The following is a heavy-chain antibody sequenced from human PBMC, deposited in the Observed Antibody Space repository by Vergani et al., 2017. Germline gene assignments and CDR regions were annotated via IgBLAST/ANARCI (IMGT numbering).Heavy chain of an antibody. J-gene: IGHJ5*02. CDR1: GFSFPGYA. D-gene: IGHD2-21*02. Sequence: EVQLLESGGGLVQPGGSLRLSCEASGFSFPGYAMSWVRQAPGKGLEWVSSVSGSSATPYYADSVKGRFIISRDNSKNTLYLQMNSLRAEDTAVYYCAKDPDYYSPYYNWFDPWGQGTLVTVSS. V-gene: IGHV3-23*01. CDR2: VSGSSATP. CDR3: AKDPDYYSPYYNWFDP.